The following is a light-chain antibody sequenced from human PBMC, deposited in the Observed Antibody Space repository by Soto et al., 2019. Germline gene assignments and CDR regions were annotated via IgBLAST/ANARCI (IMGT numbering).Light chain of an antibody. Sequence: EIVLTQSPGTPHLSPGERATLSCRARQSVASNYLGWYQQKPGQAPRLLIYGAASRATGIPDRFSGSGSGTEFSFTSSSLHAEDFALYYCRQYEIWPQAFGEGTKV. J-gene: IGKJ1*01. CDR3: RQYEIWPQA. V-gene: IGKV3-20*01. CDR2: GAA. CDR1: QSVASNY.